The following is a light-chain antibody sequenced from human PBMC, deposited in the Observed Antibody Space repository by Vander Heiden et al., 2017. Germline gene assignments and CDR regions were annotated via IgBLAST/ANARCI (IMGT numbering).Light chain of an antibody. CDR3: QQSYSTLWT. CDR2: AAS. CDR1: QSISSY. Sequence: IQMTQSPSSLSASVGDRVTLTCRASQSISSYLTWYQQRPGKAPKLLIYAASSLQSGVPSRFSGSGSGTDFTLAISSLQPDDFATYYCQQSYSTLWTFGQGTKVEIK. J-gene: IGKJ1*01. V-gene: IGKV1-39*01.